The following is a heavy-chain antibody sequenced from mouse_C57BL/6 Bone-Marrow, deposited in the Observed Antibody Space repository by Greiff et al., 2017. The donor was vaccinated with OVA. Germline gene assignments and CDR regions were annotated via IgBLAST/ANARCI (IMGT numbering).Heavy chain of an antibody. Sequence: EVQGVESGGGLVKPGGSLKLSCAASGFTFSDYGMHWVRQAPEQGLEWVAYISSGSSTIYYADTVKGRFTISRDNAKNTLFLQMTSLRSEDTAMYYCARGGGSSYWYFDVWGTGTTVTVSS. D-gene: IGHD1-1*01. CDR3: ARGGGSSYWYFDV. CDR2: ISSGSSTI. J-gene: IGHJ1*03. V-gene: IGHV5-17*01. CDR1: GFTFSDYG.